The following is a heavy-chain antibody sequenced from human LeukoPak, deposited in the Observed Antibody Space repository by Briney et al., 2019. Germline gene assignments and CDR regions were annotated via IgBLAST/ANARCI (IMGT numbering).Heavy chain of an antibody. CDR1: GFTFSSYG. CDR3: ARAVYSSGWYYFDY. J-gene: IGHJ4*02. V-gene: IGHV3-33*01. D-gene: IGHD6-19*01. CDR2: IRYDGSNK. Sequence: GGSLRLSCAASGFTFSSYGMHWVRQAPGKGLEWVAVIRYDGSNKYYADSVKGRFTISRDNSKNTLYLQMNSLRAEDTAVYYCARAVYSSGWYYFDYWGQGTLVTGSS.